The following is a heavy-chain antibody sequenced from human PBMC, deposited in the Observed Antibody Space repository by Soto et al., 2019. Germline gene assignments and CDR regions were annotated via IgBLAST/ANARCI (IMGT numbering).Heavy chain of an antibody. Sequence: EVQLVESGGGLVQPGGSLRLSCAASGFNFSTYWMHWVRQAPGKGLVWVSLIKYDESSTDYADSVYGRITISTDNPKNTLYLQMSSLRGDDMPVYYCARGAWGAYYFDSWGQGALFTVSS. V-gene: IGHV3-74*01. CDR2: IKYDESST. CDR1: GFNFSTYW. CDR3: ARGAWGAYYFDS. D-gene: IGHD1-26*01. J-gene: IGHJ4*02.